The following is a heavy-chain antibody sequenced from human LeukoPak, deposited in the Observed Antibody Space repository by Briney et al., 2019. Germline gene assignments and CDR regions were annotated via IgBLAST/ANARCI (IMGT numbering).Heavy chain of an antibody. CDR3: AKGPLPRITGTAPFDY. D-gene: IGHD1-7*01. CDR1: GFTFSDYY. CDR2: ISSSGNTV. J-gene: IGHJ4*02. Sequence: GGSLRLSCAASGFTFSDYYMSWIRQAPGKGLEWVSYISSSGNTVKYADSVKGRFTISRDNAKNSLYLQMNSLRAEDTAVYYCAKGPLPRITGTAPFDYWGQGTLVTVSS. V-gene: IGHV3-11*01.